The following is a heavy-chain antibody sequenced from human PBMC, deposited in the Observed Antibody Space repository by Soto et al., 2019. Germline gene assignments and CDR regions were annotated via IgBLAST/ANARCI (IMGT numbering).Heavy chain of an antibody. CDR1: GGSISSSNW. V-gene: IGHV4-4*02. J-gene: IGHJ4*02. Sequence: SETLSLTCAVSGGSISSSNWWSWVRQPPGKGLEWIGEIYHSGSTNYNPSLKSRVTISVDKSKNQFSLKLSSVTAEDTAVYYCARQRTAAGFDYWGQGNLVTVSS. D-gene: IGHD6-13*01. CDR3: ARQRTAAGFDY. CDR2: IYHSGST.